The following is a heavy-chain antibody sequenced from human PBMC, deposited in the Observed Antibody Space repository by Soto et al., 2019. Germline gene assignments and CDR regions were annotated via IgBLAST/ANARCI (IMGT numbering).Heavy chain of an antibody. CDR3: AKDYYGSGSYFDY. J-gene: IGHJ4*02. CDR1: GFTFNSYG. V-gene: IGHV3-30*18. Sequence: GGSLRLFCAASGFTFNSYGMHWVRQAPGKGLEWVAVISYDGSNKYYADSVKGRFTISRDNSKNTLYLKMKSLRAEDTAVYYCAKDYYGSGSYFDYWGQGTLVTSPQ. D-gene: IGHD3-10*01. CDR2: ISYDGSNK.